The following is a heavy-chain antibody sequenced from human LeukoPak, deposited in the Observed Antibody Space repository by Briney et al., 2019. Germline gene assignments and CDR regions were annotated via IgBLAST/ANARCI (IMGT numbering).Heavy chain of an antibody. V-gene: IGHV3-11*01. Sequence: GGSLSLSCAASGFTFSDYYMSWIRQAPGKGLEWVSYISSSGSTIYYADSVKGRFTISRDNAKNSLYLQMNSLRAEDTAVYYCARTRDTVEMATISNYFDYWGQGTLVTVSS. CDR3: ARTRDTVEMATISNYFDY. J-gene: IGHJ4*02. D-gene: IGHD5-24*01. CDR2: ISSSGSTI. CDR1: GFTFSDYY.